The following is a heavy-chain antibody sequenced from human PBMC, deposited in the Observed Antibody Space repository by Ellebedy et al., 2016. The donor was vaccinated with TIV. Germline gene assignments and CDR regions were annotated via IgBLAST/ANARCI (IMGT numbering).Heavy chain of an antibody. CDR2: IYTSGST. Sequence: MPSETLSLTCTVSGGSISSYYWSWIRQPAGKGLAWIGRIYTSGSTNYNPSLKSRVTMSVDTSKNQFSLKLSSVTAADTAVYYCARDGGAYYYDSSGYYRDAFDIWGQGTMVTVSS. V-gene: IGHV4-4*07. CDR3: ARDGGAYYYDSSGYYRDAFDI. CDR1: GGSISSYY. D-gene: IGHD3-22*01. J-gene: IGHJ3*02.